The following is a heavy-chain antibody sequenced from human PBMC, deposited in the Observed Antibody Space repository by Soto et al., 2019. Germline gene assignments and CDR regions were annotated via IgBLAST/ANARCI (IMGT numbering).Heavy chain of an antibody. D-gene: IGHD5-12*01. CDR1: GGSISSGGYY. J-gene: IGHJ4*02. CDR2: IYYSGST. V-gene: IGHV4-31*03. CDR3: ARSDIVATKGTVDY. Sequence: QVQLQESGPGLVKPSQTLSLTCTVSGGSISSGGYYWSWIRQHPGKGPEWIGYIYYSGSTYYNPSPKSRVTISVDTSKNQFSLKLSSVTAADTAVYYCARSDIVATKGTVDYWGQGTLVTVSS.